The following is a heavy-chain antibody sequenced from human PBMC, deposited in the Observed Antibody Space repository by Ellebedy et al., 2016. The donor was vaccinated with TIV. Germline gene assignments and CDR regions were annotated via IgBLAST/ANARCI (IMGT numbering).Heavy chain of an antibody. Sequence: GGSLRLXCAASGFTFSNDGMHWVRQAPGKGLEWVAIISYDGSKKYYADSVKGRFTISRDNSKNTLYLQMNSLRAEDTAVYYCAGGQGYITFGGGVLTRGNWFDPWGQGTLVTVSS. CDR3: AGGQGYITFGGGVLTRGNWFDP. J-gene: IGHJ5*02. CDR2: ISYDGSKK. D-gene: IGHD3-16*01. CDR1: GFTFSNDG. V-gene: IGHV3-30*03.